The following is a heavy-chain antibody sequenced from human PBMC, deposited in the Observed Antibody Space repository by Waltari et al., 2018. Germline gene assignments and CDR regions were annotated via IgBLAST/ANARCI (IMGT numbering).Heavy chain of an antibody. V-gene: IGHV5-51*01. CDR2: IYYGDPDI. Sequence: DVQLVQSGAEVKEPGESLEISCKGSGYSFINYWIAWVRQMPGQGLEWMGMIYYGDPDIRYSPSFQGQVTIAVDESINTAYLQWNSLKASDTAMYYCARHGNWGPLDSWGQGTLVTVSS. J-gene: IGHJ4*02. CDR3: ARHGNWGPLDS. CDR1: GYSFINYW. D-gene: IGHD7-27*01.